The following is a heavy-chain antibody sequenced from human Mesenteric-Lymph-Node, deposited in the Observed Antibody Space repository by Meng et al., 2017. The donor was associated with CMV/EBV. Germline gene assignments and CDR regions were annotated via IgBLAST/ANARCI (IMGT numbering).Heavy chain of an antibody. CDR1: GGSISGYH. Sequence: SETLSLTCTVSGGSISGYHWSWIRQPPGKGLEWIGFLYDSGSTNYNPSLKSRVTISVDTSKNQFSLKLSSVTAADTGVYYCARSYNWFDPWGQGTLVTVSS. CDR3: ARSYNWFDP. V-gene: IGHV4-59*01. CDR2: LYDSGST. J-gene: IGHJ5*02.